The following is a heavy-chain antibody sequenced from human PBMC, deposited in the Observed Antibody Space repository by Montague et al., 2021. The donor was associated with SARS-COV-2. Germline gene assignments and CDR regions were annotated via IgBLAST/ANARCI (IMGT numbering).Heavy chain of an antibody. CDR1: GGSISSSAYY. V-gene: IGHV4-39*02. J-gene: IGHJ6*02. CDR2: IYNTGTT. D-gene: IGHD3-10*01. CDR3: ARTSKLLASSSDKYYYHAMDV. Sequence: SETLSLTCNVSGGSISSSAYYWGWIRQPPGKGLEWIGNIYNTGTTYYNPSLKSRVTISINTSKNHFTLNMNSVTAADTAVYYCARTSKLLASSSDKYYYHAMDVWGQGTTVTVSS.